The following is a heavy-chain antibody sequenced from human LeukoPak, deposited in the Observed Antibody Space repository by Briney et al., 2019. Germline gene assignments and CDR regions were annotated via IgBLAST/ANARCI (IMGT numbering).Heavy chain of an antibody. V-gene: IGHV3-49*03. D-gene: IGHD3-9*01. Sequence: GGSLRLSCTASGFTFGDYAMSWFRQAPGKGLEWVGFIRSKAYGGTTEYAASVKGRFTISRDDSKSIAYLQMNSLKTEDTAVYYCTRDRVVYDILTGFLDYWGQGTLVTVSS. J-gene: IGHJ4*02. CDR1: GFTFGDYA. CDR2: IRSKAYGGTT. CDR3: TRDRVVYDILTGFLDY.